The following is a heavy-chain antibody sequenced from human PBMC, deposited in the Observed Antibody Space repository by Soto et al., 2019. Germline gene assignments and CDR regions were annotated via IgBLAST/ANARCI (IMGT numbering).Heavy chain of an antibody. V-gene: IGHV4-39*02. CDR3: DRDAVLVPAAFRIFYYYGMDG. CDR2: IYYSGST. Sequence: SETLSLTCTVSGGSISSSSYYWGWIRQPPGKGLEWIGSIYYSGSTYYNPSLKSRVTISVDTSRNQFSLKLSSVTAADTAVYYCDRDAVLVPAAFRIFYYYGMDGRAQRTTDTVSS. CDR1: GGSISSSSYY. D-gene: IGHD2-2*01. J-gene: IGHJ6*02.